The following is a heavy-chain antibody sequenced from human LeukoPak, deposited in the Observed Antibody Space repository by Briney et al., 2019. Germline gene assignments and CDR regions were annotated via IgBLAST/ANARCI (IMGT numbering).Heavy chain of an antibody. CDR3: ARDAYYNYGAFGI. J-gene: IGHJ3*02. Sequence: GASVKVSCKASGYTFTGYYLHWVRQAPGQGLEWMGIIDPSAGSTTYAQKFQGRVTMTRDTSTSTVYMDLSSLRSEDAAVYYCARDAYYNYGAFGIWGQGTMVTVSS. CDR1: GYTFTGYY. V-gene: IGHV1-46*01. D-gene: IGHD5-24*01. CDR2: IDPSAGST.